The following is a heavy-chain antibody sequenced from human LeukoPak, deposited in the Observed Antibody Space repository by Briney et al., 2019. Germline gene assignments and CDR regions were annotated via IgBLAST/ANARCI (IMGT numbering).Heavy chain of an antibody. V-gene: IGHV1-46*01. Sequence: ASVKVSCKASGYTFTSYYMHWVRQAPGQGLEWMGIINPSGTTTNYAQKFRGRVTMTRDLSTSTDYMEVSSLRSDDTAVYFCARDNSVGDYAWWFDPWGQGTLVTVSS. J-gene: IGHJ5*02. CDR1: GYTFTSYY. CDR3: ARDNSVGDYAWWFDP. CDR2: INPSGTTT. D-gene: IGHD1-26*01.